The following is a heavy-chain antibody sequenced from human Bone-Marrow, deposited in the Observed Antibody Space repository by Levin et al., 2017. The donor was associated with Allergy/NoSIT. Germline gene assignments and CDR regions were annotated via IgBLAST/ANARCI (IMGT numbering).Heavy chain of an antibody. CDR1: GFTYSASW. V-gene: IGHV3-7*01. CDR2: IKKDESET. Sequence: GESLKISCAASGFTYSASWMTWVRQAPGKGLEWVASIKKDESETYYVGSVRGRFTISRDNAKNSLYLQMNSLRDEDTAVYYCATVSHSGSRDFWGQGTLVTVSS. D-gene: IGHD1-26*01. CDR3: ATVSHSGSRDF. J-gene: IGHJ4*02.